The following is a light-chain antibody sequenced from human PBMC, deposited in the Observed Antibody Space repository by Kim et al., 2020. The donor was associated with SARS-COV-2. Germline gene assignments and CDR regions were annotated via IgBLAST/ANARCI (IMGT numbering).Light chain of an antibody. CDR1: QSRKSSK. Sequence: SSPGERVPPSCGPSQSRKSSKLAGYKQKPGRAPRRRIYGASRRATGIPDRFDGGGSGTDFALAITRLEPEDFAVYYCQQYESLPFTFGQGTKLEI. V-gene: IGKV3-20*01. CDR3: QQYESLPFT. J-gene: IGKJ2*01. CDR2: GAS.